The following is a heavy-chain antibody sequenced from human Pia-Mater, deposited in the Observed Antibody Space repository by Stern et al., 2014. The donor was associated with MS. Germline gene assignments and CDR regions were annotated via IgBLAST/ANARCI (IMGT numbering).Heavy chain of an antibody. J-gene: IGHJ5*02. CDR2: VSYDGSNK. CDR1: GFTLGSCV. CDR3: AKDRQYLTYFFDH. D-gene: IGHD2/OR15-2a*01. Sequence: QVQLQESGGGVVQPGRPLRLSCVASGFTLGSCVMHWVRQAPGKGLEWVAGVSYDGSNKYYADSVKGRFTISRDNSQNTLYMQMSSLRPEDTAVYYCAKDRQYLTYFFDHWGQGSLVTVSS. V-gene: IGHV3-30*18.